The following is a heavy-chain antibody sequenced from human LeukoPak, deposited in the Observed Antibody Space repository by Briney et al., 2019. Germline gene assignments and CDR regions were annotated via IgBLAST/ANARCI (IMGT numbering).Heavy chain of an antibody. CDR3: AKESAVAGSRPLDY. CDR2: ISWNSGSI. J-gene: IGHJ4*02. V-gene: IGHV3-9*03. CDR1: GFTFDDYA. D-gene: IGHD6-19*01. Sequence: GGSLRLSCAASGFTFDDYAMHWVRQAPGKGLEWVSGISWNSGSIGYADSVKGRFTISRDNAKNSLYLQMNSLRAEDMALYYCAKESAVAGSRPLDYWGQGTLVTVSS.